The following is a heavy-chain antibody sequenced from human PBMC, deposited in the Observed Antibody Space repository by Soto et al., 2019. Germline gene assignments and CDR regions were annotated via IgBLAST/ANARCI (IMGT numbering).Heavy chain of an antibody. D-gene: IGHD5-18*01. CDR1: GFTCSSYW. Sequence: GGSLRLSWAASGFTCSSYWLHWVRQAPEKGLVWVSRINTDGSTTTYADSVKGRFTISRDNARNTLYLQMSSLRAEDTAVYYCARVGRDSYNWVDAWGQGTLVTVSS. CDR2: INTDGSTT. CDR3: ARVGRDSYNWVDA. J-gene: IGHJ5*02. V-gene: IGHV3-74*01.